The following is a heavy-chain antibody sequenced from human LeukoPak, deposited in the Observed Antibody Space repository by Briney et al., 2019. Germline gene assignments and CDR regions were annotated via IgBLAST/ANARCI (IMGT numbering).Heavy chain of an antibody. D-gene: IGHD5-18*01. Sequence: GGSLRLSCAASGFTFSSYAMHWVRQAPGKGLEWVAVISYDGSNKYYADSVEGRFTISRDNSKNTLYLQMNSLRAEDTAVYYCARSDTAIGYFDYWGQGTLVTVSS. CDR2: ISYDGSNK. CDR1: GFTFSSYA. J-gene: IGHJ4*02. V-gene: IGHV3-30-3*01. CDR3: ARSDTAIGYFDY.